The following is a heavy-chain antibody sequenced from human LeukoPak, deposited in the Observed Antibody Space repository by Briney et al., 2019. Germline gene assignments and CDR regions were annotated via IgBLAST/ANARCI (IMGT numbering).Heavy chain of an antibody. CDR2: ISSDGSNK. CDR1: GFTFTTYS. V-gene: IGHV3-30-3*01. CDR3: ARDSTIFGVVYREVGAFDI. Sequence: GGSLRLSCAASGFTFTTYSIHWVRQAPGKGLEWVAVISSDGSNKYYAHSVKGRFTVSRDNSKNTLYLQMNSLRAEDTAVYYCARDSTIFGVVYREVGAFDIWGQGTMVTVPS. J-gene: IGHJ3*02. D-gene: IGHD3-3*01.